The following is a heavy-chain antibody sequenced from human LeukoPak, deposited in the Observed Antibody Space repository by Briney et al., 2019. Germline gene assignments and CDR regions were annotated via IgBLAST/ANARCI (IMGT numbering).Heavy chain of an antibody. Sequence: GGSLRLSCTGSGFIFSTYWMHWVRQAPGKGLEWVAFIRYDGSNKYYADSVKGRFTISRDNSKNTLYLQMNSLRAEDTAVYYCAKDQGEGATLHLTEIGIDYWAREPWSPSPQ. D-gene: IGHD1-26*01. J-gene: IGHJ4*02. CDR2: IRYDGSNK. CDR3: AKDQGEGATLHLTEIGIDY. CDR1: GFIFSTYW. V-gene: IGHV3-30*02.